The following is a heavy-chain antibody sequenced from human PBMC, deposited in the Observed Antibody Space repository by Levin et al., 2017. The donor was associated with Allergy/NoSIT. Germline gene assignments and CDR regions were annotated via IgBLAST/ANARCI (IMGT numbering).Heavy chain of an antibody. J-gene: IGHJ3*02. Sequence: PGESLKISCAASGFTFSSYGMHWVRQAPGKGLEWVAVISYDGSNKYYADSVKGRFTISRDNSKNTLYLQMNSLRAEDTAVYYCASRQQLDAFDIWGQGTMVTVSS. V-gene: IGHV3-30*03. CDR3: ASRQQLDAFDI. CDR1: GFTFSSYG. CDR2: ISYDGSNK. D-gene: IGHD6-13*01.